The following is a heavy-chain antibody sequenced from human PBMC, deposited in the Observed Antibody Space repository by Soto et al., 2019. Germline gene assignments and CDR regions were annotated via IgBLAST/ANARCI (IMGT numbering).Heavy chain of an antibody. D-gene: IGHD6-19*01. Sequence: QLQLLESGSGLVKPSQTLSLTCAVSGGSIRSGGYSWSWIRQPPGKGLEWIGYIYHSGSTYYSPSLKSRVTIAVDGSKNQFSLKLSSVTAAYTVVYYCARSSGWYWFDPWGQGSLVTVSS. J-gene: IGHJ5*02. CDR1: GGSIRSGGYS. CDR3: ARSSGWYWFDP. CDR2: IYHSGST. V-gene: IGHV4-30-2*01.